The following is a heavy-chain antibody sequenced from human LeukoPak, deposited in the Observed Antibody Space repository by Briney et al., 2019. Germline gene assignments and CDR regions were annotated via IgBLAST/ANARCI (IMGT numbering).Heavy chain of an antibody. D-gene: IGHD4-17*01. CDR2: FDPEDGET. CDR3: ATAYGDGWFDP. J-gene: IGHJ5*02. CDR1: GYTLTELS. Sequence: GASVKVSCKVSGYTLTELSMHWVRQAPGKGLEWMGGFDPEDGETIYAQKFQGRVTMTEGTSTDTAYMELSSLRSEDTAVYYCATAYGDGWFDPWGQGTLVTVSS. V-gene: IGHV1-24*01.